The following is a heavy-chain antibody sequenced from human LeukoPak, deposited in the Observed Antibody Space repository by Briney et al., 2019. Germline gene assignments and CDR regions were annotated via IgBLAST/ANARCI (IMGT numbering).Heavy chain of an antibody. J-gene: IGHJ4*02. CDR1: GGSFSGYY. CDR3: ASTWIQLWPSYDY. Sequence: SETLSLTCAVYGGSFSGYYWSWIRQPPGKGLEWIGYIYYSGSTNYNPSLKSRVTISVDTSKNQFSLKLSSVTAADTAVYYCASTWIQLWPSYDYWGQGTLVTVSS. D-gene: IGHD5-18*01. V-gene: IGHV4-59*01. CDR2: IYYSGST.